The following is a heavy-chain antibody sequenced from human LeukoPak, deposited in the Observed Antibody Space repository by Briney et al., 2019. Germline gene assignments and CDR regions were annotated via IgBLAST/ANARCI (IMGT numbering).Heavy chain of an antibody. V-gene: IGHV3-23*01. CDR2: ISGSGGST. D-gene: IGHD6-13*01. Sequence: GGSLRLSCAASGFTFSSYAMSWVRQAPGKGLEWVSAISGSGGSTYYADSVKGRFTTSRNNSKNTLYLQMNSLGAEDTAVYYCARGGYSSSWYHFDYWGQGTLVTVSS. CDR1: GFTFSSYA. CDR3: ARGGYSSSWYHFDY. J-gene: IGHJ4*02.